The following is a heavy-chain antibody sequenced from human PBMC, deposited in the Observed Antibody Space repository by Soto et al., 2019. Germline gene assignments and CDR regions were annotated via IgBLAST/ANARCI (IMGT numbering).Heavy chain of an antibody. J-gene: IGHJ6*02. Sequence: SETLSLTCTVSGDSFNNDDYSWTWSRQPPGKGLEWIGYISHSGKTFSNPSLRSLLTMSVDMTKKHFSLKLRSVTAADTAVYYCARGSTIYGLDVWGQGTTVTVSS. V-gene: IGHV4-30-4*01. CDR3: ARGSTIYGLDV. CDR1: GDSFNNDDYS. CDR2: ISHSGKT.